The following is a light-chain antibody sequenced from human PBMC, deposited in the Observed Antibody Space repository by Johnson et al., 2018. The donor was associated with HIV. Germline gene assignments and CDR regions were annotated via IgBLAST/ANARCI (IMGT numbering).Light chain of an antibody. CDR2: DNN. CDR1: SSNIGRNY. Sequence: PVLTQPPSVSAAPGQKVTISCSGSSSNIGRNYVSWYQQLPGTAPKLLIFDNNKRPSGIPDRFSASKSGATATLGITGLQTGDEADYYCGTWDNSLSVFVFGTGTKVTVL. J-gene: IGLJ1*01. CDR3: GTWDNSLSVFV. V-gene: IGLV1-51*01.